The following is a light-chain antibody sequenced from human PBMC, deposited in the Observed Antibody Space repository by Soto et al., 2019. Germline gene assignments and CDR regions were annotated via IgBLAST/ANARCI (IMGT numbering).Light chain of an antibody. CDR3: CSFALRSTVI. CDR1: SSEVGNYNL. CDR2: EGG. V-gene: IGLV2-23*01. J-gene: IGLJ2*01. Sequence: QSALTQPASVSGSPGQSITISCTGTSSEVGNYNLVSWYQQYPGKAPKLMIYEGGKRPSGVSNRFSGSKSGNTASLTISGLQADDEADYYCCSFALRSTVIFGGGTKLTVL.